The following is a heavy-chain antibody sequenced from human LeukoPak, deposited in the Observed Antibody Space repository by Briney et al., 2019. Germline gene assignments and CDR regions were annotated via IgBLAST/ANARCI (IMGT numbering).Heavy chain of an antibody. CDR2: IYHSGST. CDR1: GYSISSGYY. V-gene: IGHV4-38-2*02. CDR3: ARDPSSHYCSSTSCYRDWFDP. J-gene: IGHJ5*02. Sequence: SETLSLTCTVSGYSISSGYYWGWIRQPPGKGLEWIGSIYHSGSTYYNPSLKSRVTISVDTSKNQFSLKLCSVTAADTAVYYCARDPSSHYCSSTSCYRDWFDPWGQGTLVTVSS. D-gene: IGHD2-2*01.